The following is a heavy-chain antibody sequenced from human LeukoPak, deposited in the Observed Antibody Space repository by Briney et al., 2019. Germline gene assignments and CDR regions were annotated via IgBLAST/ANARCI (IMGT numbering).Heavy chain of an antibody. V-gene: IGHV1-69*04. Sequence: TSVKVSCKASGGTFSSYAISWVRQAPGQGLEWMGRIIPILGIANYAQKFQGRVTITADKSTSTAYMELSSLRSEDTAVYYCARAGYSSGWYVVEHDAFDIWGRGTMVTVSS. J-gene: IGHJ3*02. CDR2: IIPILGIA. D-gene: IGHD6-19*01. CDR3: ARAGYSSGWYVVEHDAFDI. CDR1: GGTFSSYA.